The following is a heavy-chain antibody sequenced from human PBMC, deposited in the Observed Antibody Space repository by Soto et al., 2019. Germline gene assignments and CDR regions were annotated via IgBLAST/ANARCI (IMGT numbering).Heavy chain of an antibody. D-gene: IGHD3-10*01. V-gene: IGHV1-69*13. CDR3: ARAWDGSGSPIGYYGMDV. CDR1: GGTFSSYA. Sequence: SVKVSCKASGGTFSSYAISWVRQAPGQGLEWMGGIIPIFGTANYAQKFQGRVTITADESTSTAYMELSSLRSEDTAVYYCARAWDGSGSPIGYYGMDVWGQGTTVTVSS. J-gene: IGHJ6*02. CDR2: IIPIFGTA.